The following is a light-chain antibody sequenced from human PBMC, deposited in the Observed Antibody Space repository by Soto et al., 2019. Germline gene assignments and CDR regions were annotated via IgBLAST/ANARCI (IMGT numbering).Light chain of an antibody. V-gene: IGLV1-44*01. CDR2: INS. CDR3: AAWDDSLNGVV. CDR1: SSNIGRNT. J-gene: IGLJ2*01. Sequence: QLVLTQPPSASGTPGQRVTISCSGSSSNIGRNTVNWYQQLPGTAPKLLIYINSQRPSGVPDRFSGSKSGTSASLAISGLQSEDEADYYCAAWDDSLNGVVFGGGTKVTVL.